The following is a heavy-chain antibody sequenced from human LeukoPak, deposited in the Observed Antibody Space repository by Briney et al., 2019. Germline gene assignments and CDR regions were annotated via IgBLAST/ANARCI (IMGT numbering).Heavy chain of an antibody. J-gene: IGHJ5*01. D-gene: IGHD3-22*01. CDR2: IHYSGNT. V-gene: IGHV4-59*01. CDR1: GASISSYS. CDR3: ATHDSAVMVTSAFDF. Sequence: SESLSLTCIVSGASISSYSWSWIRPAPGKGREWLGNIHYSGNTNYNPSPSLRGRVTISLDMPKNQCSLNLNSVTAADTAVYYCATHDSAVMVTSAFDFWGQGILVTVSS.